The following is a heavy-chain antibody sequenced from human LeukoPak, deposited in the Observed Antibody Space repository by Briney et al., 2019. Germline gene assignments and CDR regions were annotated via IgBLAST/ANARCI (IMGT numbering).Heavy chain of an antibody. CDR3: ASNGPLLSDTSRYYFDS. D-gene: IGHD3-16*02. CDR1: GGSFSAYY. V-gene: IGHV4-34*01. Sequence: SETLSLTCAVYGGSFSAYYWSWVRQPPGKGLEWIGEINHAGITNYNPSLKSRLTISVDTPKSQFSLILNSVTAADTAVYYCASNGPLLSDTSRYYFDSWGQGTLVTVSS. J-gene: IGHJ4*02. CDR2: INHAGIT.